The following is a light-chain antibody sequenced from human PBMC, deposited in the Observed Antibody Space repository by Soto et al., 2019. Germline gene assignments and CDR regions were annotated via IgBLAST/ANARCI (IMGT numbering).Light chain of an antibody. J-gene: IGKJ1*01. CDR3: QQYGGSSWT. Sequence: EIVLTQSPGTLSLSPGERATLSCRASQSISISYLAWYQQQPGQPPRLLIYSTSTRATGIPDRFSGSGSGTDFTLTISKLEPGDFAVYYCQQYGGSSWTFGQGTK. V-gene: IGKV3-20*01. CDR1: QSISISY. CDR2: STS.